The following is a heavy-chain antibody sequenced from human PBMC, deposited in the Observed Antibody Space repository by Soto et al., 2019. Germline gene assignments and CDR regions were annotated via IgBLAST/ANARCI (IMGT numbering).Heavy chain of an antibody. D-gene: IGHD3-10*01. CDR3: ARIIYPATFDY. CDR2: IYYSGST. V-gene: IGHV4-59*01. CDR1: GGSISSYY. J-gene: IGHJ4*02. Sequence: SETLSLTCTVSGGSISSYYWSWIRQPPGKGLEWIGYIYYSGSTNYNPSLKSRVTISVDTSKNQFSLKLSSVTAADTAVYYCARIIYPATFDYWGQGTLVTVSS.